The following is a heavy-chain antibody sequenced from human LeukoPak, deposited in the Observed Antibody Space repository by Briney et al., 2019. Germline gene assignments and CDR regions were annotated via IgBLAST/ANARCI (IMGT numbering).Heavy chain of an antibody. J-gene: IGHJ4*02. CDR1: GFTFSSYA. V-gene: IGHV3-23*01. D-gene: IGHD6-19*01. Sequence: PGGSLGLSCAASGFTFSSYAMSWVRQAPGKGLEWVSAISGSGGSTYYADSVKGRFTISRDNSKNTLYLQMNSLRAEDTAVYYCAKDGEQWLVPQYDYWGQGTLVTVSS. CDR3: AKDGEQWLVPQYDY. CDR2: ISGSGGST.